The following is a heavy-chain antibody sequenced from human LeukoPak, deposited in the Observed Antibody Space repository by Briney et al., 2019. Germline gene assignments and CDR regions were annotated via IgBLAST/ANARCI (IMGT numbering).Heavy chain of an antibody. CDR1: GFTFSSYE. V-gene: IGHV3-48*03. Sequence: GGSLRLSCAASGFTFSSYEMNWVRQAPGKGLEWVSYISSSGSTIYYADSVKGRFTISRDNAKNSLYLQMNSLRAEDTAVYYCAKLPGGSGSYFLPYYYMDVWGKGTTVTISS. D-gene: IGHD3-10*01. CDR2: ISSSGSTI. CDR3: AKLPGGSGSYFLPYYYMDV. J-gene: IGHJ6*03.